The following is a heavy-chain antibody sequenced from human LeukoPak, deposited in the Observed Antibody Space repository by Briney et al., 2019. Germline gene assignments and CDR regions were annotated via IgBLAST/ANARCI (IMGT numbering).Heavy chain of an antibody. D-gene: IGHD3-10*01. CDR2: IYSNGHI. CDR1: SDSISSSSYL. CDR3: ARRHYGSGNIDS. V-gene: IGHV4-39*01. Sequence: SETLSLTCSVSSDSISSSSYLWVWVRQPPGKGLEWIGDIYSNGHISYNPSLKSRAAISVDASKNQFSLNLSSVTAADTAVYYCARRHYGSGNIDSWGQGTLVTVSS. J-gene: IGHJ4*02.